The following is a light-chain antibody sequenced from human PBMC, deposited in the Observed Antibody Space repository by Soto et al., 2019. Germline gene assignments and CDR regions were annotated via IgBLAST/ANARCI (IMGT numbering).Light chain of an antibody. V-gene: IGKV3-15*01. CDR1: QSVGTT. CDR3: QRFNRWPLA. J-gene: IGKJ4*01. Sequence: EIVLTQSPAALSVSPGERATLSCWASQSVGTTLNWYQQKPGRAPRLLIYDTYIRATGIPARFSGSGSGTEFTLTIASLQSEDFGVYYCQRFNRWPLAFGGGTKVEI. CDR2: DTY.